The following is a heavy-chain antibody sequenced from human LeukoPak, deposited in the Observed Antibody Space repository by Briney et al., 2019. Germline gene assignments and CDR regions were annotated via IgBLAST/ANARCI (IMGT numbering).Heavy chain of an antibody. CDR3: VRGLDTALVTAFDY. CDR1: GGTFSSYA. CDR2: IIPMFGTS. Sequence: SVKVSCKASGGTFSSYAISWVRQAPGQGLEWMGGIIPMFGTSKYAQKFQGRVTMTADDSTSTAYMELSSLSSEDTAVYHCVRGLDTALVTAFDYWGQGTLVTVSA. V-gene: IGHV1-69*13. D-gene: IGHD5-18*01. J-gene: IGHJ4*02.